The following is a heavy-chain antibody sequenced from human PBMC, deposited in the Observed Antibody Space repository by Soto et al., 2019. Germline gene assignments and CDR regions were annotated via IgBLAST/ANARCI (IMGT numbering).Heavy chain of an antibody. Sequence: AGGSLRLSCAASGFTFTRYSMNWVRQAPGKGLEWVSSISSTTNHIYYGDSMKGRFTISRDNAKNSLYLEMNSLRAEDTAVYYCARESEDLTSNFDYWGQGTLVTVSS. CDR2: ISSTTNHI. CDR1: GFTFTRYS. V-gene: IGHV3-21*06. J-gene: IGHJ4*02. CDR3: ARESEDLTSNFDY.